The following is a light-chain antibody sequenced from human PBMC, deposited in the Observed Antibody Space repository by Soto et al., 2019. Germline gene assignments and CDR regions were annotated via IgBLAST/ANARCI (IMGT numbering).Light chain of an antibody. CDR3: QQYRNWPRT. CDR2: GSS. V-gene: IGKV3-15*01. Sequence: EVVMTQSPATLSVSPGERATLSWRVSQSVSSNLAWYQQKRGQAPRLLIYGSSTRATGIPARFSGSGSGTEFSITISSLQSEDFAVYCCQQYRNWPRTFGHGTKVELK. J-gene: IGKJ1*01. CDR1: QSVSSN.